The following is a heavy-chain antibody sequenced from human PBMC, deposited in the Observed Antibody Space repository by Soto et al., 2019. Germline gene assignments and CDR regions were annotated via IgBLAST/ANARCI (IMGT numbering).Heavy chain of an antibody. V-gene: IGHV1-18*01. CDR3: AREGFCSSGSCALYSHDYFGMDV. CDR2: ISAYNSIT. Sequence: ASVKVSCKASGYTFTRYGISWVRQAPGQGLEWMGWISAYNSITKYAQKFQGRVTMTTDTSTSTAYMELRSLTSDDTALYYCAREGFCSSGSCALYSHDYFGMDVWGRGTTVTVSS. D-gene: IGHD2-15*01. CDR1: GYTFTRYG. J-gene: IGHJ6*02.